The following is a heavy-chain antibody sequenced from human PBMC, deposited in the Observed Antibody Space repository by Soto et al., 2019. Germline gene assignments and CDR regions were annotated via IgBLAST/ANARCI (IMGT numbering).Heavy chain of an antibody. V-gene: IGHV1-2*04. CDR1: GYTFTGYY. CDR3: ARGGYDGELHYDCLDF. D-gene: IGHD5-12*01. Sequence: QVQLVQSGAEVKKPGASVKVSCKASGYTFTGYYMHWVRQAPGQGLEWMGWINPNSGGTNYAQKFQGSVTMTRDTANSTAYMGVSRLGSDGTAVYFWARGGYDGELHYDCLDFWGQGSTVTVSS. CDR2: INPNSGGT. J-gene: IGHJ6*02.